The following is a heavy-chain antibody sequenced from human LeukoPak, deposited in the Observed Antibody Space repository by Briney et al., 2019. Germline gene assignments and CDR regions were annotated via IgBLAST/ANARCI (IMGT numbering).Heavy chain of an antibody. CDR1: GYTFLNYD. V-gene: IGHV1-8*01. Sequence: ASVKVSCKASGYTFLNYDINWVRQATGQGLEWMGWMNPKTGNTGYAQNFQGRVTLTRDTSESTAYMELSSLRSEDTAMYYRARGPALHKNWVGGRWFDPWGQGTLVTVSS. D-gene: IGHD3-16*01. CDR3: ARGPALHKNWVGGRWFDP. J-gene: IGHJ5*02. CDR2: MNPKTGNT.